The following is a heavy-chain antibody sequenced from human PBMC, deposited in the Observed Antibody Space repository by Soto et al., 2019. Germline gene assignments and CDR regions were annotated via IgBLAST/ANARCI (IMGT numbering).Heavy chain of an antibody. Sequence: PSETLSLTCAVYGGSFSGYYWSWIRQPPGKGLEWIGEINHSGSTNYNPSLKSRVTVSVDTSKNQFSLRLISVTDADTAVYYCARGQRFSDWVDPWGQGTLVNVAS. CDR2: INHSGST. CDR3: ARGQRFSDWVDP. CDR1: GGSFSGYY. J-gene: IGHJ5*02. V-gene: IGHV4-34*01. D-gene: IGHD3-3*01.